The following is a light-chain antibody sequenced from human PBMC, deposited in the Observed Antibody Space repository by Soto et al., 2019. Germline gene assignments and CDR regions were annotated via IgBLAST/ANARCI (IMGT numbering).Light chain of an antibody. CDR3: QAWDSSTVV. CDR1: KLGDKY. V-gene: IGLV3-1*01. CDR2: EDS. J-gene: IGLJ2*01. Sequence: SYELTQPPSVSVSPGQTASITCSGDKLGDKYACWYQQKPGQSPVLVIYEDSKRPTGIPERFAGSNSGNIATLTISGTEAMDEADYYCQAWDSSTVVFGGGTKHNVL.